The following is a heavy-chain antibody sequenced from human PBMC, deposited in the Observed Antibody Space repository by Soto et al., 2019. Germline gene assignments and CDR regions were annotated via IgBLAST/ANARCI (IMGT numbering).Heavy chain of an antibody. CDR2: IIPIFDTA. CDR1: GGTFSSYA. J-gene: IGHJ4*02. V-gene: IGHV1-69*06. CDR3: AREGAGSYYPTGSDY. D-gene: IGHD3-10*01. Sequence: QVQLVQSGAEVKKPGSSVKVSCKASGGTFSSYAISWVRQAPGQGLEWMGGIIPIFDTANYAQKFQGRVTITAEKPTSTAYMELSSLRSEDTAVYYWAREGAGSYYPTGSDYWGQGTQVTVSS.